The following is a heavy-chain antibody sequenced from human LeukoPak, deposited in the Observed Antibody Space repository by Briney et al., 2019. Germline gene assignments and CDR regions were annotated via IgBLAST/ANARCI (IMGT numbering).Heavy chain of an antibody. V-gene: IGHV3-48*02. D-gene: IGHD6-19*01. J-gene: IGHJ4*02. CDR2: ISSSSSSI. Sequence: GGSLRLSCVVSGFTFSNYGINWVRQAPGKGLEWISHISSSSSSIYYADSVRGRFTISRDNATNSLYLQMNSLRDDDTAVYYCTSAAVAGTVYWGQGTLVTVSS. CDR3: TSAAVAGTVY. CDR1: GFTFSNYG.